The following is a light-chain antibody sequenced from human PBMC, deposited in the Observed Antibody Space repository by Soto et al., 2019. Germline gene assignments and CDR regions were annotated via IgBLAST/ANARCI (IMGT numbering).Light chain of an antibody. CDR2: DAS. CDR3: QRRT. V-gene: IGKV3-11*01. CDR1: QSVSSY. Sequence: EIVLTQSPATLSLSPWERATLSCRASQSVSSYLAWYQQKPGQAPRLLIYDASNRATGIPARFSGSGSGTDFTLTISSLEPEDFAVYYCQRRTFGQGTRLEIK. J-gene: IGKJ5*01.